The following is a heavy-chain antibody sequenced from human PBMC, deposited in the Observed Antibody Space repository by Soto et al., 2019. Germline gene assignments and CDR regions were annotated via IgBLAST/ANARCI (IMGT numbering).Heavy chain of an antibody. D-gene: IGHD3-16*02. CDR2: IWYDGSDK. CDR1: GFTFSSYG. J-gene: IGHJ5*02. CDR3: ARDVSTTRYVPNWFDP. Sequence: QVQLVESGGGVVQPRRSLRVSCAASGFTFSSYGMHWVRQAPGKGLEWVAVIWYDGSDKYYADSVKGRFTISRDNSKNTLYLHMNSLGVEDTAVYYCARDVSTTRYVPNWFDPWGQGTLVTVSS. V-gene: IGHV3-33*01.